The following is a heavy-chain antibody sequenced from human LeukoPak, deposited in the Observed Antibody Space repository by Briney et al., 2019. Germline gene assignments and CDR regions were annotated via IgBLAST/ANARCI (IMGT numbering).Heavy chain of an antibody. D-gene: IGHD3-22*01. Sequence: ASETLSLTCTVSGGSISSYYWSWIRQPPGKGLEWIGYIYYSGSTNYSPSLKSRVTISVDTSKNQFSLKLSSVTAADTAVYYCARVPYYYDSSGFGGAFDIWGQGTMVTVSS. CDR2: IYYSGST. V-gene: IGHV4-59*01. J-gene: IGHJ3*02. CDR3: ARVPYYYDSSGFGGAFDI. CDR1: GGSISSYY.